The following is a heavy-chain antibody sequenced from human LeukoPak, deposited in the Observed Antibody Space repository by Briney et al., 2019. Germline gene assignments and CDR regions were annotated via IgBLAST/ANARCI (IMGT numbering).Heavy chain of an antibody. CDR2: INPSGGST. D-gene: IGHD5-24*01. J-gene: IGHJ3*02. V-gene: IGHV1-46*01. Sequence: ASVKVSCKASGYTFTIYYMHWVRQAPGQGLERMGIINPSGGSTSYAQKFQGRVTMTRDTSTSTVYMELSSLRSEDTAVYYCAREDGYDWGEDIWGQGTMVTVSS. CDR3: AREDGYDWGEDI. CDR1: GYTFTIYY.